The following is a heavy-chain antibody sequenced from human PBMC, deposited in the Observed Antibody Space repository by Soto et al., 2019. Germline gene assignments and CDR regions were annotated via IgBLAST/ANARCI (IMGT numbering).Heavy chain of an antibody. Sequence: QVQLQQWGAGLLKPSETLSLTCAVLGGSVNSGNYYWSWIRQPPGKGLEWIGEMSHSGGTHFNPSLKSRVTRSVDTSKNQFSLKMSSVTAADTALYYCARVERGTATTVVDAFDIWGPGTMVTVSS. CDR2: MSHSGGT. D-gene: IGHD1-1*01. V-gene: IGHV4-34*01. CDR1: GGSVNSGNYY. CDR3: ARVERGTATTVVDAFDI. J-gene: IGHJ3*02.